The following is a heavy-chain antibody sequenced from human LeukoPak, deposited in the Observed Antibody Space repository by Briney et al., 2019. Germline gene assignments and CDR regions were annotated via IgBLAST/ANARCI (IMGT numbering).Heavy chain of an antibody. J-gene: IGHJ5*02. CDR3: ARGAYSSCPSWFDP. Sequence: AETLSLTCAVDGGSFSGYYWSWIRQPAGKGREWIGEINHSGTTNSNPSLKSRVTISVDTSNNQFSLKLSSVTAADTAVYYCARGAYSSCPSWFDPWGQGTLVTVSS. CDR1: GGSFSGYY. CDR2: INHSGTT. D-gene: IGHD6-19*01. V-gene: IGHV4-34*01.